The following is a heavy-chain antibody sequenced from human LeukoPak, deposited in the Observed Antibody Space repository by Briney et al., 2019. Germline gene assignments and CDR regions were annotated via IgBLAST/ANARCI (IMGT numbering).Heavy chain of an antibody. V-gene: IGHV3-13*01. J-gene: IGHJ4*02. CDR2: IGTAGDT. D-gene: IGHD3-22*01. CDR1: GFTFSSYD. Sequence: GGSLRLSCAASGFTFSSYDMHWVRQATGKGLEWVSAIGTAGDTYYPGSVKGRFTISRENAKKSLYLQMNSLRAGDTAVYYCARLGYYYDSSGYYYSYFDYWGQGTLVTVSS. CDR3: ARLGYYYDSSGYYYSYFDY.